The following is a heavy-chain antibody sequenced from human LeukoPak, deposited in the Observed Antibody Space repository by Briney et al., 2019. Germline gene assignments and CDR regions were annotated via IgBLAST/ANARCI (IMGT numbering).Heavy chain of an antibody. V-gene: IGHV3-15*01. CDR2: IKSKADGGTT. CDR3: STIYPGSDIAPDI. Sequence: PGGSLRLSCAPYGFIIVNAWMNWVRQAPGKGLEWVGRIKSKADGGTTDYAAPVKGIFTISRDGSALYLQMNSLRTEDTAVYYCSTIYPGSDIAPDIWGRGTTVTVSS. J-gene: IGHJ3*02. CDR1: GFIIVNAW. D-gene: IGHD1-26*01.